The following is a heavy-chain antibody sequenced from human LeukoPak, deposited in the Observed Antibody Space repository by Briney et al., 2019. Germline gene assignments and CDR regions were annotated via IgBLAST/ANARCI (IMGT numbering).Heavy chain of an antibody. D-gene: IGHD3-10*01. CDR1: GGSISSYY. CDR2: TYYSGST. V-gene: IGHV4-59*01. J-gene: IGHJ5*02. Sequence: SETLSLTCTVSGGSISSYYWSWIRQPPGKGLEWIGYTYYSGSTNYNPSLKSRVTISVDTSKNQFSLKLSSVTAADTAVYYCARAVFVVRGVIGGDFWFDPWGQGTLVTVSS. CDR3: ARAVFVVRGVIGGDFWFDP.